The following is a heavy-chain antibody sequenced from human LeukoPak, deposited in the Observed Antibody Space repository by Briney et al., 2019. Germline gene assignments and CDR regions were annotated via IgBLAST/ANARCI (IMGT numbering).Heavy chain of an antibody. CDR2: IYYSGTT. D-gene: IGHD3-22*01. Sequence: SETPSLTCTVSGGSISSYYWSWIRQPPGKGLEWIGYIYYSGTTNYNPSLKSRVTISVDTSKNQFSLKLSSVTAADTAVYYCARDMGYYYDSSGYSFDYWGQGTLVTVSS. J-gene: IGHJ4*02. V-gene: IGHV4-59*01. CDR1: GGSISSYY. CDR3: ARDMGYYYDSSGYSFDY.